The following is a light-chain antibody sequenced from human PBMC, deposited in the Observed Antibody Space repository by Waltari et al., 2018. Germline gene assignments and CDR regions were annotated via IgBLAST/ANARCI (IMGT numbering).Light chain of an antibody. V-gene: IGKV1-5*01. CDR1: TSISSW. CDR3: QQYNNWPGT. Sequence: DTQMTQSPSTLSASVGDTVTLTCRASTSISSWLAWYQQKPGKAPKLLIFHASSLESGVPSRFSGGGSGVEFTLTISSLQPDDFATYYCQQYNNWPGTFGQGTKVEIK. CDR2: HAS. J-gene: IGKJ1*01.